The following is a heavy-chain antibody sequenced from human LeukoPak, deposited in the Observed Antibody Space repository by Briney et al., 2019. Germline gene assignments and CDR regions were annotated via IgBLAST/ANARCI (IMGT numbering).Heavy chain of an antibody. Sequence: PGGSLRLSCAASGFTLSSYWMSWVRQAPGKGLEWVANIKQDGSEQYYVDSVKGRFTISRDNAKNSLFLQMNSLRGEDTAVYYCTREYLTVSYFDCWGQGTLVTVSS. D-gene: IGHD4-11*01. J-gene: IGHJ4*02. CDR2: IKQDGSEQ. V-gene: IGHV3-7*05. CDR3: TREYLTVSYFDC. CDR1: GFTLSSYW.